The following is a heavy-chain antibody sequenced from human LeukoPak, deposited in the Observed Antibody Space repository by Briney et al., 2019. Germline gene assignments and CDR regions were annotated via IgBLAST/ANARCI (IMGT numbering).Heavy chain of an antibody. Sequence: GGSLGLSCAASGFTFSSYWMSWVRQAPGKGLEWVAHINQDGSQKLYVDSVTGRFTISRDNAKNSLYLQMNSLRAEDTAVYYCARWRGQQSEFDLWGQGALVTVSS. CDR1: GFTFSSYW. J-gene: IGHJ4*02. CDR3: ARWRGQQSEFDL. V-gene: IGHV3-7*01. CDR2: INQDGSQK. D-gene: IGHD5-24*01.